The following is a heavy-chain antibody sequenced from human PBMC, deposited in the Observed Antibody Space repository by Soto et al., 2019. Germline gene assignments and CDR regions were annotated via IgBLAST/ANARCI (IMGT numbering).Heavy chain of an antibody. D-gene: IGHD3-10*02. Sequence: PSETLSLTCAVYGGSISSSNWWSWVRQPPGKGLEWIGEIYHSGSTNYNPSLKSRVTISVDKSKNQFSLKLSSVTAADTAVYYCSRIYQRVVRGVNDYYYGMDVWGQGTTVTVSS. CDR1: GGSISSSNW. CDR3: SRIYQRVVRGVNDYYYGMDV. CDR2: IYHSGST. V-gene: IGHV4-4*02. J-gene: IGHJ6*02.